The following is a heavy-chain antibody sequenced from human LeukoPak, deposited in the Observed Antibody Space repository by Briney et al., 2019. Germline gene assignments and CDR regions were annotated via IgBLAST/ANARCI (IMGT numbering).Heavy chain of an antibody. V-gene: IGHV4-30-4*01. CDR2: MYYSGYT. Sequence: SQTLSLTCTVSGGSIRSGDHYWGWIRQPPGKGLEWIGHMYYSGYTYYNPSLKSRVTISVDTSKNQFSLKLSSVTAADTAVYYCARVLEGSSGQHWYFDLWGRGTLVTVSS. D-gene: IGHD6-19*01. CDR1: GGSIRSGDHY. J-gene: IGHJ2*01. CDR3: ARVLEGSSGQHWYFDL.